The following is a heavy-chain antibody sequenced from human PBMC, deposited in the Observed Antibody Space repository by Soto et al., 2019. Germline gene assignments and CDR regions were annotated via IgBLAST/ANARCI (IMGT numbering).Heavy chain of an antibody. V-gene: IGHV4-4*02. CDR2: IYHTGST. J-gene: IGHJ4*02. D-gene: IGHD4-17*01. CDR3: AARRDGGPV. Sequence: QVQLQESGPGLVKPSGTLSLTCGVSGGTISSMDWWTWVRQPPGKGLQWIGEIYHTGSTNYNPSLQSRVTISIDASRTSFSLNLDSVTAADTAVYYCAARRDGGPVWGQGMLVTVSS. CDR1: GGTISSMDW.